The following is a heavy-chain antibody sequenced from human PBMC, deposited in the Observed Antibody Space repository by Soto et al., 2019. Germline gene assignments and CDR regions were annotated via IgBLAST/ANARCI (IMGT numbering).Heavy chain of an antibody. CDR3: VKDDGGYPSTAPH. CDR1: GITISNYP. J-gene: IGHJ1*01. CDR2: ISGSGDRT. D-gene: IGHD5-12*01. V-gene: IGHV3-23*01. Sequence: EVQLLESWGGLVQPGGSLRLSCAASGITISNYPMSWVRQAPGKGLDWVSGISGSGDRTYYADSAKGRFTISKDISKNSLSLQLDNLGVEDTAVYFCVKDDGGYPSTAPHWGQGTLVTVSS.